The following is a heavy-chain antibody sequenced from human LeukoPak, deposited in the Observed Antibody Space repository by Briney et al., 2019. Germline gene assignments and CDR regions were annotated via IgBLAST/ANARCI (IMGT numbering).Heavy chain of an antibody. CDR3: ARQTGSGLFILP. Sequence: SETLSLTCSVYGGSFSAFYWNWIRQPPGKGLEWVGEVNHSGSTYYNPSLKSRVTISIDTSANLFSLKLNSVTAADTAFYFCARQTGSGLFILPGGQGTLVTVSS. J-gene: IGHJ4*02. CDR1: GGSFSAFY. CDR2: VNHSGST. V-gene: IGHV4-34*01. D-gene: IGHD3-10*01.